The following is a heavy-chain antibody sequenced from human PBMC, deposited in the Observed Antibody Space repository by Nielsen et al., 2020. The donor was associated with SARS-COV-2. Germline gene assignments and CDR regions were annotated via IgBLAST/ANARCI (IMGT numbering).Heavy chain of an antibody. V-gene: IGHV3-53*01. CDR3: ARDLDWFGMDV. J-gene: IGHJ6*02. Sequence: GESLKISCAASGFTFSSYSMSWVRQAPGKGLEWVSVIYSGGSTYYADSVKGRFTISRDNSKNTLYLQMNSLRAEDTAVYYCARDLDWFGMDVWGQGTTVTVSS. CDR2: IYSGGST. CDR1: GFTFSSYS. D-gene: IGHD3-9*01.